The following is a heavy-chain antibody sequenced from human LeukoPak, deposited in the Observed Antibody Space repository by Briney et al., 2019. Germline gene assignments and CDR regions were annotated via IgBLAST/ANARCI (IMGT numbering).Heavy chain of an antibody. V-gene: IGHV4-4*07. Sequence: PSETLSLTCTVSGGSISDYSWTWIRQPAGKVLEWIGRIYTGGSTNYNPSLKSRVTMSVDTSKNQFSLNLSSVTAADTAVYYCARGTLRGRVTYYFDYWGQGALVTVSS. CDR2: IYTGGST. CDR1: GGSISDYS. J-gene: IGHJ4*02. D-gene: IGHD2-21*02. CDR3: ARGTLRGRVTYYFDY.